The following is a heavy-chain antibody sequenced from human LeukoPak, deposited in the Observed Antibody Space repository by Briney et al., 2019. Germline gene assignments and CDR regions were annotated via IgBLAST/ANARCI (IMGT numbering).Heavy chain of an antibody. CDR1: GGSISSSSYY. CDR3: ARQKVTYYYGSGIRGPYYFDY. Sequence: SETLSLTCTVSGGSISSSSYYWGWIRQPPGKGLEWIGSIYYSGSTYYHPSLKSRVTISVDTPMNQFSLKLSSVTAADTAVYYCARQKVTYYYGSGIRGPYYFDYWGQGTLVTVSS. V-gene: IGHV4-39*01. D-gene: IGHD3-10*01. CDR2: IYYSGST. J-gene: IGHJ4*02.